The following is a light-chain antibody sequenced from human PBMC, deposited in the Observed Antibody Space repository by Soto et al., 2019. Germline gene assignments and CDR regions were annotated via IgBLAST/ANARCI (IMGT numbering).Light chain of an antibody. Sequence: EIVLTQSPATLSLSPGERATLSCRASQSVSSYLAWYQQKPGQAPRLLIYDASNRATGIPARFSGSGSRTDFTLTISSLEPEDFAVYYCQQRSNWPPQFTFGPGTKVDIK. CDR1: QSVSSY. V-gene: IGKV3-11*01. J-gene: IGKJ3*01. CDR3: QQRSNWPPQFT. CDR2: DAS.